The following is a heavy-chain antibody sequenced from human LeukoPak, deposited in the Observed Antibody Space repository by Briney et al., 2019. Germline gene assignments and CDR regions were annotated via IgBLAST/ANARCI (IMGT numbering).Heavy chain of an antibody. V-gene: IGHV1-8*01. CDR1: GYTFTSYD. CDR3: ARGVPTAIGNWYFDL. D-gene: IGHD2-2*01. J-gene: IGHJ2*01. Sequence: GASVKVSFKASGYTFTSYDIHWVRQASGQGLEWMAWMNPDRGNTGCAQMFQGRVTMTRNSSISTAYMELSSLRSEDTAVYYCARGVPTAIGNWYFDLWGRGTLVTVSS. CDR2: MNPDRGNT.